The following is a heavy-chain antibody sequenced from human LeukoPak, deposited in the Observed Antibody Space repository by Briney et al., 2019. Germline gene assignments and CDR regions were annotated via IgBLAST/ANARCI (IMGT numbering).Heavy chain of an antibody. D-gene: IGHD3-9*01. Sequence: GGSLRLSCAAPGFTFTNYAMSWVGQAPGKGLEWVSAIVGSGVSTYYADSVKGRFTISRDNCKDTLYLQMNSLRAEDTAVYYCAKWGDYDVLTGYYDSDYWGQGTRVTVSS. J-gene: IGHJ4*02. CDR2: IVGSGVST. CDR1: GFTFTNYA. V-gene: IGHV3-23*01. CDR3: AKWGDYDVLTGYYDSDY.